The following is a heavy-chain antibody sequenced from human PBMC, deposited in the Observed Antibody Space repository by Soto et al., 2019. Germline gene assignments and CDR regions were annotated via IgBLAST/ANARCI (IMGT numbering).Heavy chain of an antibody. CDR1: GFSLSTSGAA. V-gene: IGHV2-5*02. J-gene: IGHJ5*02. CDR3: AHRATMTILGLIIDNGILFDP. CDR2: IYWDGDK. D-gene: IGHD3-16*01. Sequence: QINLIESGPTLVKPTQTLTLTCTFSGFSLSTSGAAVGWVRQPPGRALEWLALIYWDGDKRYNASLGNRLTITKDTSRHQVVLTLTNVDPADTATYYCAHRATMTILGLIIDNGILFDPWGQGTRVIVSS.